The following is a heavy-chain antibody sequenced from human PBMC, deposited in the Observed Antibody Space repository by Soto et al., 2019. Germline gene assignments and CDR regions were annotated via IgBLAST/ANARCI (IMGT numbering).Heavy chain of an antibody. D-gene: IGHD6-6*01. CDR2: IYYSGST. Sequence: SETLSLTCTVCGGSISSGDYYWSWIRQPPGKGLEWIGYIYYSGSTYYNPSLKSRVTISVDTSKNQFSLKLSSVTAADTAVYYCAREARSMYSSSSWFDPWGRGTLVTVSS. J-gene: IGHJ5*02. CDR1: GGSISSGDYY. V-gene: IGHV4-30-4*01. CDR3: AREARSMYSSSSWFDP.